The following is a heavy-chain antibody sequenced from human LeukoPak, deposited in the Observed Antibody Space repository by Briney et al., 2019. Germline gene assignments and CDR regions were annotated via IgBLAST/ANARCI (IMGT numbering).Heavy chain of an antibody. Sequence: ASVKVSCKASGYTFTSYAISWVRQAPGQGLEWMGGIIPIFGTANYAQKFQGRVTMTEDTSTDTAYMELSSLRSEDTAVYYCATDLLMGAPDYWGQGTLVTVSS. CDR2: IIPIFGTA. J-gene: IGHJ4*02. CDR1: GYTFTSYA. CDR3: ATDLLMGAPDY. V-gene: IGHV1-69*06. D-gene: IGHD1-26*01.